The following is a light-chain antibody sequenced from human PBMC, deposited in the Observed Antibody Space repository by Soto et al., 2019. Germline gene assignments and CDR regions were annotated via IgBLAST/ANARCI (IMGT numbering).Light chain of an antibody. CDR1: SSDVGGYNY. J-gene: IGLJ1*01. CDR3: CSYTSSSTLVV. Sequence: QSALTQPASVSGSPGQSITISCTGTSSDVGGYNYVSWYQQHPGKAPKLMIYDVSNRPSGVSNRFSGSKSGNTASLTISGLQAEDEADNYCCSYTSSSTLVVFGTGTKLTVL. V-gene: IGLV2-14*01. CDR2: DVS.